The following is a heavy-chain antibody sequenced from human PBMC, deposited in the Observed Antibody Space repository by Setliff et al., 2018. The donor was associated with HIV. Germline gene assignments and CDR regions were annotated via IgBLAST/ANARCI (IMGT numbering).Heavy chain of an antibody. J-gene: IGHJ4*02. D-gene: IGHD1-1*01. CDR1: GFTFNNHA. CDR3: TTVPNRYPPGY. Sequence: PGGSLRLSCAASGFTFNNHAMHWVRQAPGKGLEWVAVISYDGSNKYYADSVKGRFTISRDNSKNTVYLQMNSLRAEDTAVYYCTTVPNRYPPGYWGQGTLVTVSS. CDR2: ISYDGSNK. V-gene: IGHV3-30*04.